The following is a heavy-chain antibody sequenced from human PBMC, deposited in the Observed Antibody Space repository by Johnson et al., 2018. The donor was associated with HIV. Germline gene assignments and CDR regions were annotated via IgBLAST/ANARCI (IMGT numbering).Heavy chain of an antibody. J-gene: IGHJ3*02. Sequence: QVQLVESGGGVVQPGRSLRLSCAASGFSFSDSAMHWVRQAPGQGLEWVAVISFDGSPIYYADAVQGRLPLSRDNSKNTLYLQMNSLRAEDTAVYYCTRHDGYDPRGYVGAFDIWGQGTMVTVSS. D-gene: IGHD5-12*01. CDR1: GFSFSDSA. CDR2: ISFDGSPI. CDR3: TRHDGYDPRGYVGAFDI. V-gene: IGHV3-30-3*01.